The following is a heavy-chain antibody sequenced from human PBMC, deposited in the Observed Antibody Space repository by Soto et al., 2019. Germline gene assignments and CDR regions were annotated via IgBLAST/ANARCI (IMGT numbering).Heavy chain of an antibody. Sequence: GESLKISCKGSGYSFTSYWISWVRQMPGKGLEGMGRIDPSDSYTNYSPSFQGHVTISADKSISTAYLQWSSLKASDTAMYYCARHPAGSYSPGALDYWGQGTLVTVSS. V-gene: IGHV5-10-1*01. J-gene: IGHJ4*02. CDR3: ARHPAGSYSPGALDY. CDR2: IDPSDSYT. D-gene: IGHD1-26*01. CDR1: GYSFTSYW.